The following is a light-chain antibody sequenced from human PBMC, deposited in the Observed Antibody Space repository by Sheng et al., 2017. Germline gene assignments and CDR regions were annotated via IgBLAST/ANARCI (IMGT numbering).Light chain of an antibody. CDR2: AAS. J-gene: IGKJ4*01. V-gene: IGKV3D-20*02. Sequence: EAVLTQSPGTLSLSPGERATLSCRASQPVSSSFLAWYQQKPGRAPRLLIYAASRRATGIPDRFSGGGSGTDFTLTINSLEPEDFAVYYCQQRYNWPLTFGGGTKVKIK. CDR1: QPVSSSF. CDR3: QQRYNWPLT.